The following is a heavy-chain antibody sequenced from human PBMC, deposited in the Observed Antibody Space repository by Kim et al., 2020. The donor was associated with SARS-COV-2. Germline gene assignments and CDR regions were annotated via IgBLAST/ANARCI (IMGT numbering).Heavy chain of an antibody. CDR1: GYTFTSYD. V-gene: IGHV1-8*01. D-gene: IGHD6-13*01. CDR2: MNPNSGNT. Sequence: ASVKVSCKASGYTFTSYDINWVRQATGQGLEWMGWMNPNSGNTGYAQKFQGRVTMTRNTSISTAYMELSSLRSEDTAVYYCARVPTGSSSWFPRPVDWGQGTLVTVSS. CDR3: ARVPTGSSSWFPRPVD. J-gene: IGHJ4*02.